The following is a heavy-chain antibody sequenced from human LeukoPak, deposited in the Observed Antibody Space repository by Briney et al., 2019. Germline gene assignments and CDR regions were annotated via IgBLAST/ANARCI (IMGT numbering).Heavy chain of an antibody. J-gene: IGHJ4*02. CDR3: ARVFGYYYGSGSYSIDY. Sequence: SETLSLTCAVYGGSSSGYYWSWIRQPPGKGLEWIGEINHSGSTNYNPSLKSRVTISVDTSKNQFSLKLSSVTAADTAVYYCARVFGYYYGSGSYSIDYWGQGTLVTVSS. D-gene: IGHD3-10*01. CDR1: GGSSSGYY. CDR2: INHSGST. V-gene: IGHV4-34*01.